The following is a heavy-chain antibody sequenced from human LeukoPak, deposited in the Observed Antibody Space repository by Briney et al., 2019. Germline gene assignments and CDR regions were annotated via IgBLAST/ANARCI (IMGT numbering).Heavy chain of an antibody. CDR3: AKVNRDGVNPASLGN. D-gene: IGHD3-10*01. CDR1: GFTFRSYA. Sequence: GGSLRLSCAASGFTFRSYAMHWVRQAPGKGLEWVAVISYDGSYKSYADSVQGRFAISRDDSRKTLYLQMNSLRPEDTAVYYCAKVNRDGVNPASLGNWGQGTLVTVSS. CDR2: ISYDGSYK. V-gene: IGHV3-30*18. J-gene: IGHJ4*02.